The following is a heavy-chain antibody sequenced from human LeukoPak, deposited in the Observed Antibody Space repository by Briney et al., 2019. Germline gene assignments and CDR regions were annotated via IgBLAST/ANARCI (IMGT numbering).Heavy chain of an antibody. J-gene: IGHJ4*02. CDR3: ARGSGPGYCSSTSCYTGRYYFDY. D-gene: IGHD2-2*02. CDR1: GGSISSGSYY. Sequence: SQTLSLTCTGSGGSISSGSYYWSWIRQPAGKGLEWIGRIYTSGSTNYNPSLKSRVTISVDTSKNQFSLKLSSVTAADTAVYYCARGSGPGYCSSTSCYTGRYYFDYWGQGTLVTVSS. V-gene: IGHV4-61*02. CDR2: IYTSGST.